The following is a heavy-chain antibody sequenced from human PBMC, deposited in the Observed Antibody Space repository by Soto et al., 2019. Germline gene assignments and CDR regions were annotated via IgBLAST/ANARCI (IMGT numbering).Heavy chain of an antibody. D-gene: IGHD6-13*01. CDR3: ARGLSRYSSSWYARDMYYFDY. Sequence: QVQLQQWGAGLLKPSETLSLTCAVYGGSFSGYYWSWIRQPPGTGLGWIGEINHSGSTNYNPSLKSRVTISVDTSKNQFSLKLSSVTAADTAVYYCARGLSRYSSSWYARDMYYFDYWGQGTLVTVSS. V-gene: IGHV4-34*01. J-gene: IGHJ4*02. CDR1: GGSFSGYY. CDR2: INHSGST.